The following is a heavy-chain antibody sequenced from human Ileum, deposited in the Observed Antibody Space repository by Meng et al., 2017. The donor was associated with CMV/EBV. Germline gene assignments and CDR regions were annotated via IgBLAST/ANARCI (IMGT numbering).Heavy chain of an antibody. V-gene: IGHV3-7*01. D-gene: IGHD3-22*01. CDR3: ARDYYDSSGYQDY. Sequence: GGSLRLSCAASGFTFSSYWMSWVRQAPGKGPEWVANIKQDGSEKYYVDSVKGRFTISRDNAKNSLYLQMNSLRAEDTAVYYCARDYYDSSGYQDYWGQGTLVTVSS. J-gene: IGHJ4*02. CDR1: GFTFSSYW. CDR2: IKQDGSEK.